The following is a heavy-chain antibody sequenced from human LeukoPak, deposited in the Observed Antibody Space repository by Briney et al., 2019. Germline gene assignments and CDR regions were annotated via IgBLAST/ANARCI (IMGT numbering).Heavy chain of an antibody. CDR2: ISGSGGST. J-gene: IGHJ1*01. CDR1: GFTFSSYA. CDR3: AKGGGYCSSTSCYTRYFQH. V-gene: IGHV3-23*01. Sequence: GASLRLSCAASGFTFSSYAMSWVRQAPGKGLEWVSAISGSGGSTYYADSVKGRFTISRDNSKNTLYLQMNSLRAEDTAVYYCAKGGGYCSSTSCYTRYFQHWGQGTLVTVSS. D-gene: IGHD2-2*02.